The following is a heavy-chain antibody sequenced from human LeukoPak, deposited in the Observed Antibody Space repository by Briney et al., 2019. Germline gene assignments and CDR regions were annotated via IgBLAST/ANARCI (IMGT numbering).Heavy chain of an antibody. Sequence: SETLSLTCTVSGGSINSGGYYWSWIRQSAGKGLEWIGRISASGKTNYNPSLEDRVTISVDTSKNQFSLKLTSVTAADTAVYYCARAPSSPYYYGSGSRGFDYWGLGTLVTVSS. J-gene: IGHJ4*02. D-gene: IGHD3-10*01. CDR1: GGSINSGGYY. V-gene: IGHV4-61*02. CDR3: ARAPSSPYYYGSGSRGFDY. CDR2: ISASGKT.